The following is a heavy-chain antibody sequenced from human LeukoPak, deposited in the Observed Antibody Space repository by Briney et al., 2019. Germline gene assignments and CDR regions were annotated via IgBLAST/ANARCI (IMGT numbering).Heavy chain of an antibody. D-gene: IGHD1-1*01. CDR3: VLGAYWNDDKNAFHI. CDR2: IGATGDT. Sequence: GGSLRLSCAASGLTFSSYDMHWIRQAPVKGLEWVSSIGATGDTYYTVSVKGRFTISRENAKKSAYLQMSSLSAGDTAVYFCVLGAYWNDDKNAFHIWGPGTMVTVSS. CDR1: GLTFSSYD. J-gene: IGHJ3*02. V-gene: IGHV3-13*01.